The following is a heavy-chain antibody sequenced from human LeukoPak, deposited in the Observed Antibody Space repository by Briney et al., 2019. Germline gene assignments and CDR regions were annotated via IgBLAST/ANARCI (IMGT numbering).Heavy chain of an antibody. Sequence: GASVKVSCKASGYTFTMHWVRQAPGQRLEWMGWINAGNGNKKYSQEIQGRVTITRDTSASTAYMELSSLRSEDMAVYYCARGREFGYWFDPWGEGTLVTVSS. V-gene: IGHV1-3*03. J-gene: IGHJ5*02. CDR3: ARGREFGYWFDP. CDR1: GYTFT. D-gene: IGHD3-10*01. CDR2: INAGNGNK.